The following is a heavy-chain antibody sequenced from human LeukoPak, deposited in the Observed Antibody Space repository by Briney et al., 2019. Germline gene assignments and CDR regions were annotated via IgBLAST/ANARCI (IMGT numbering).Heavy chain of an antibody. CDR3: ARADRLHGGPYLIGP. V-gene: IGHV1-2*02. J-gene: IGHJ5*02. Sequence: RASVKVSCKTSGYTFTDYYLHWVRQAPGQGLEWMGWINPNSGRTSSAQKFQGRVTMTRDTSIATVYMEVTWLTSDDTAIYYCARADRLHGGPYLIGPWGQGTLVTVSP. CDR2: INPNSGRT. CDR1: GYTFTDYY. D-gene: IGHD2-21*01.